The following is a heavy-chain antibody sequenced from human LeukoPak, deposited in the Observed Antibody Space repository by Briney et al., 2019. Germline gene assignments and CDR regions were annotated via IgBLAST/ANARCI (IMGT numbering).Heavy chain of an antibody. CDR1: GFTFSRYS. J-gene: IGHJ1*01. Sequence: GGSLRLSCSASGFTFSRYSMNWVRQAPGKGLEWVSTISVSATNTYYADSVEGRFTISRDNSKNTLYLQMNSLRADDTAVYYCATITSMRVVLISWGQGTLVTVSS. CDR2: ISVSATNT. D-gene: IGHD3-22*01. V-gene: IGHV3-23*01. CDR3: ATITSMRVVLIS.